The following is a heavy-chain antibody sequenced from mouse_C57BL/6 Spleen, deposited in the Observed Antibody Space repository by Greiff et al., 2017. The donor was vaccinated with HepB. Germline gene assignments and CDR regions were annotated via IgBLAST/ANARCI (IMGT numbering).Heavy chain of an antibody. J-gene: IGHJ2*01. CDR3: SRSGFYYCSSHYFDY. D-gene: IGHD1-1*01. V-gene: IGHV14-3*01. CDR2: IDPANGNT. Sequence: VQLKESVAELVRPGASVKLSCTASGFNIQNSYMHWVKQRPEQGLEWIGRIDPANGNTKYAPKFQGKATITADTSSNTAYLQLSSLTSEDTAIYYCSRSGFYYCSSHYFDYWGQGTTLTVSS. CDR1: GFNIQNSY.